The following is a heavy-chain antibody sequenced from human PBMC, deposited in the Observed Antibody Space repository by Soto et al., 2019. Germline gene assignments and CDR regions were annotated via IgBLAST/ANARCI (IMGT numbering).Heavy chain of an antibody. V-gene: IGHV4-31*03. Sequence: PSETLSLTCTVSGGSISSGGYYWSWIRQHPGKGLEWIGYIYYSGSTYYNPSLKSRVTISVDTSKNQFSLKLSSVTAADTAVYYCARIQGGRIARLPYCSSTSCYYAYWGQGTLVTVSS. CDR1: GGSISSGGYY. CDR2: IYYSGST. J-gene: IGHJ4*02. D-gene: IGHD2-2*01. CDR3: ARIQGGRIARLPYCSSTSCYYAY.